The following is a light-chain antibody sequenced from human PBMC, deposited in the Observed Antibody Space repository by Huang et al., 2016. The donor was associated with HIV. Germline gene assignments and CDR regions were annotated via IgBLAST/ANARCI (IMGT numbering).Light chain of an antibody. Sequence: DVVMTQSPLSLPVTLGQPASISCRSSESLVYSDGNTYLNWLQQRPGQSPRRLIYKGSIRDSGVPDRFSGSGSGTNFTLKISRVEAEDVGIYYCMQGSHWPPTFGPGTKVDFK. CDR1: ESLVYSDGNTY. J-gene: IGKJ3*01. V-gene: IGKV2-30*01. CDR3: MQGSHWPPT. CDR2: KGS.